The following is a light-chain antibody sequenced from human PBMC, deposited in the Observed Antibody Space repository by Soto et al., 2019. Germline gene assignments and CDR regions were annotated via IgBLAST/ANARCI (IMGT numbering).Light chain of an antibody. J-gene: IGKJ1*01. CDR3: QQSYSTTWT. CDR2: AAS. Sequence: DIQMTQSPSSLSASVGDRVTITCRASQGISIYLNWCQKKPGKAPNLLIYAASSLQSGVPSRFSGSGSETDFTLTISSLQPEDFATYSCQQSYSTTWTFGQGTKVDIK. CDR1: QGISIY. V-gene: IGKV1-39*01.